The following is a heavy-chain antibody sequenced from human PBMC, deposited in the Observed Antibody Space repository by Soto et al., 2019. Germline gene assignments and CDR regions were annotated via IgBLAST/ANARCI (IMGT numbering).Heavy chain of an antibody. V-gene: IGHV4-59*12. CDR3: ARYNAASGTYYFDF. D-gene: IGHD6-13*01. J-gene: IGHJ4*02. CDR2: IYYSGSI. CDR1: GGCLSSYY. Sequence: PSETLSLTCTVSGGCLSSYYWSWIRQAPGKGPEYIGDIYYSGSINYNPSFKSRVTISVDISKSQFSPRLTSVTAADTAVYYCARYNAASGTYYFDFWGQGALVTVSS.